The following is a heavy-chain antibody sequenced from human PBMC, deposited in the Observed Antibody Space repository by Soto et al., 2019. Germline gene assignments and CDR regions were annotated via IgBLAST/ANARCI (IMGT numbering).Heavy chain of an antibody. D-gene: IGHD3-16*01. CDR2: IFYSGSA. CDR1: GASMNNYY. V-gene: IGHV4-59*01. Sequence: QVQLQESGPGLVNPSETLSLIFTVSGASMNNYYGSWIRQHPGKGLEYIGYIFYSGSADYNPSLRSRVTMSVDTYNNQFSLQLRTVTAADTAVYYCARSGHSFGGVIWGQGILVTVSS. J-gene: IGHJ4*02. CDR3: ARSGHSFGGVI.